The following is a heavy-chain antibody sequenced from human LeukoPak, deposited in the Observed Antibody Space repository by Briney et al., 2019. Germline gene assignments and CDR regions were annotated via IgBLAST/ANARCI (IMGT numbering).Heavy chain of an antibody. Sequence: GGSLRLSCAASGFTFSSYWMHWVRQAPGKGLVWVSRINSDGSSTTYAASVKGRFTISRDNAKNTLYLQMNSLRAEDTAVYYCARDEWELEKGYAFDIWGQGTMVTVSS. V-gene: IGHV3-74*01. CDR2: INSDGSST. CDR3: ARDEWELEKGYAFDI. J-gene: IGHJ3*02. CDR1: GFTFSSYW. D-gene: IGHD1-26*01.